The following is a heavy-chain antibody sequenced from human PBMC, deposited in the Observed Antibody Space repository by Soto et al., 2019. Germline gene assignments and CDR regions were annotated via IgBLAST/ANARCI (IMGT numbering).Heavy chain of an antibody. D-gene: IGHD1-26*01. J-gene: IGHJ4*02. CDR3: AKDPAVGATTGYFDY. Sequence: LPLTCAASGFTFSSYAMSWVRQAPGKGLEWVSAISGSGGSTYYADSVKGRFTISRDNSKNTLYLQMNSLRAEDTAVYYCAKDPAVGATTGYFDYWGQGTLVTVSS. CDR2: ISGSGGST. CDR1: GFTFSSYA. V-gene: IGHV3-23*01.